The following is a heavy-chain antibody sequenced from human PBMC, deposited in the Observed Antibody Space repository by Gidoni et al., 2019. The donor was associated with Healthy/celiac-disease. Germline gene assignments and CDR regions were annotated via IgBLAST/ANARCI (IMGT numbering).Heavy chain of an antibody. CDR1: GGTFSSYA. CDR3: ARGGYSSSWPPKLDMGY. CDR2: IIPIFGTA. J-gene: IGHJ4*02. V-gene: IGHV1-69*01. D-gene: IGHD6-13*01. Sequence: QVQLVQSGAAVKKPGSSVKVSCKASGGTFSSYAISWVRQAPGQGLEWMGGIIPIFGTANYAQKFQGRVTITADESTSTAYMELSSLRSEDTAVYDCARGGYSSSWPPKLDMGYWGQGTLVTVSS.